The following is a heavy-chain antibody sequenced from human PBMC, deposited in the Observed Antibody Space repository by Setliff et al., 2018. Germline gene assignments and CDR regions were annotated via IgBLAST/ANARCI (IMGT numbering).Heavy chain of an antibody. J-gene: IGHJ4*02. V-gene: IGHV1-18*01. CDR1: GYTFPSYG. CDR3: ARDRPEVVIDAARALFDY. CDR2: ISSYNGYI. D-gene: IGHD2-15*01. Sequence: GASVKVSCRASGYTFPSYGISWARQAPGQGLEWMGWISSYNGYIIYEQKFQGRVTMTTDTSTSTAYMELRSLRSDDTAVYYWARDRPEVVIDAARALFDYWGQGALVTSPQ.